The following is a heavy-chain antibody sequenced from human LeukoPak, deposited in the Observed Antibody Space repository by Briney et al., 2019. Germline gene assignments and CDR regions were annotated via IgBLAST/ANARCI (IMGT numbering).Heavy chain of an antibody. CDR1: GYTFTSYD. D-gene: IGHD3-3*01. CDR3: ARDRRITIFGEQRFDP. Sequence: ASVKVSCKASGYTFTSYDINWVRQATGQGLEWMGWMNPNSGNTGYAQKFQGRVTMTRNTSISTAYMELSSLRSEDTAVYYCARDRRITIFGEQRFDPWGQGTLVTVPS. V-gene: IGHV1-8*01. CDR2: MNPNSGNT. J-gene: IGHJ5*02.